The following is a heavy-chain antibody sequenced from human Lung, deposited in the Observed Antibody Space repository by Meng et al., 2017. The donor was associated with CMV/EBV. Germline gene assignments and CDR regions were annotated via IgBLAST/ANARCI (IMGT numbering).Heavy chain of an antibody. D-gene: IGHD3-3*01. J-gene: IGHJ6*02. CDR2: ISSSSSYI. CDR3: ARDQSYYDFWSGSYLYYYYYYGMDV. Sequence: GESXKISXAASGFTFSSYSMNWVRQAPGKGLEWVSSISSSSSYIYYADSVKGRFTISRDNAKNSLYLQMNSLRAEDTAVYYCARDQSYYDFWSGSYLYYYYYYGMDVWGQGXTVTVSS. CDR1: GFTFSSYS. V-gene: IGHV3-21*01.